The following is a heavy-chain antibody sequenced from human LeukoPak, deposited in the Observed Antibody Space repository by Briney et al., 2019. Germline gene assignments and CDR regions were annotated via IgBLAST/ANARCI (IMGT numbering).Heavy chain of an antibody. CDR2: IYTSGST. D-gene: IGHD5-18*01. Sequence: SETLSLTCTVSGGSISSYYWSWIRQPAGKGLEWIGRIYTSGSTNYNPSLKSRVTMSVDTSKNQFSLKLSSVTAADTAVYYCARADTAMYENWDYYYGMDVCGQGTTVTVSS. CDR1: GGSISSYY. CDR3: ARADTAMYENWDYYYGMDV. V-gene: IGHV4-4*07. J-gene: IGHJ6*02.